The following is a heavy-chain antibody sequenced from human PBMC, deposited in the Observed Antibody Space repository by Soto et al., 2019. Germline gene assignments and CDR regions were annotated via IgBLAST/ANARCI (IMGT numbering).Heavy chain of an antibody. D-gene: IGHD2-15*01. CDR2: IYHSGST. CDR1: GDSISSGGYS. J-gene: IGHJ5*02. V-gene: IGHV4-30-2*01. Sequence: SETLSLTCTVSGDSISSGGYSWSWIRQPPGKGLEWIGYIYHSGSTYYNPSLKSRVTISVDRSKNQFSLKLSSVTAADTAVYYCARVIEDGNWFDPWGQGTMVTVS. CDR3: ARVIEDGNWFDP.